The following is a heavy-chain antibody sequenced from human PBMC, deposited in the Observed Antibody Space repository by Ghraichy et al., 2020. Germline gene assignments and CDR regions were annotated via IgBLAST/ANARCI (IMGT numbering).Heavy chain of an antibody. CDR3: ARVYYYDSPDAFDI. V-gene: IGHV3-21*01. Sequence: GGGGGWGASISSGSRYRDYADSVKGRFPISRDNAKNSLSLQMNSLRAEDTAVYYCARVYYYDSPDAFDIWGQGTMVTVSS. CDR2: ISSGSRYR. D-gene: IGHD3-22*01. J-gene: IGHJ3*02.